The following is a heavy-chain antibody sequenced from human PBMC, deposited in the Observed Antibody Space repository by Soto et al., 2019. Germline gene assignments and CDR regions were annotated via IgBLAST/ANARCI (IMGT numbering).Heavy chain of an antibody. CDR1: GFPFSTYG. V-gene: IGHV3-33*06. J-gene: IGHJ4*02. Sequence: GGSLRLSCVASGFPFSTYGMHWVRQAPGKGLEWMTVIWYDGSQKYYGDSVNGRFTISRDNSKNTVYLQMNSLRVEDTAVYYCVKDHCGGDCYSEPYFDFWGRGSQVTVSS. CDR2: IWYDGSQK. CDR3: VKDHCGGDCYSEPYFDF. D-gene: IGHD2-21*02.